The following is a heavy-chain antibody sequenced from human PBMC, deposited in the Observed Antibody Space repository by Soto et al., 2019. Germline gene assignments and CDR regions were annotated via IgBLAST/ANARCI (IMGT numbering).Heavy chain of an antibody. D-gene: IGHD1-1*01. CDR3: ARSPGRDGYNNFDY. J-gene: IGHJ4*02. Sequence: PGGSLRLSCAASGFTFSIYSMNWGRQAPGKGLEWVASISSSISYIYYADSVKGRFTISRDNAKNSLYLQMNTLRAEDTAVYYCARSPGRDGYNNFDYWGQGTLVTVSS. CDR1: GFTFSIYS. V-gene: IGHV3-21*01. CDR2: ISSSISYI.